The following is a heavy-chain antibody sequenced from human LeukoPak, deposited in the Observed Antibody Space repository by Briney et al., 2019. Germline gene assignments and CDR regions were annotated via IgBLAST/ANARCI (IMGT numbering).Heavy chain of an antibody. CDR1: GFTFTDYS. D-gene: IGHD2/OR15-2a*01. J-gene: IGHJ6*03. CDR2: ISTVSTYT. V-gene: IGHV3-21*06. Sequence: SGGSLRLSCAPSGFTFTDYSMSWVRQAPGKGLEWVAYISTVSTYTFYGDSVKGRFTISRANAKNSLYLQMSYLTADDPAVYYLARDGGGLYLSYYMDVWGKGTTVTVSS. CDR3: ARDGGGLYLSYYMDV.